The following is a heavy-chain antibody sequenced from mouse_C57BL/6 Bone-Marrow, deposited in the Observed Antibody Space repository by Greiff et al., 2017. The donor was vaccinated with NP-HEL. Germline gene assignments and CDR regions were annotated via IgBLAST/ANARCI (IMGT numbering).Heavy chain of an antibody. Sequence: EVKLMESGGGLVKPGGSLKLSCAASGFTFSSYAMSWVRQTPEKRLEWVATISDGGSYTYYPDNVKGRFTISRANAKNNLYLQMSHLKSEDTAMYYCARANYGSRDWYFDVWGTGTTVTVSS. V-gene: IGHV5-4*03. CDR2: ISDGGSYT. J-gene: IGHJ1*03. CDR3: ARANYGSRDWYFDV. CDR1: GFTFSSYA. D-gene: IGHD1-1*01.